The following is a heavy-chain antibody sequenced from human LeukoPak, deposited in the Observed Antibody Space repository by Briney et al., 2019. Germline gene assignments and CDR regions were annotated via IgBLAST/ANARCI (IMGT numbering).Heavy chain of an antibody. J-gene: IGHJ3*02. Sequence: GGSLRLSCAASGFTFSDYSMHWVRQAPGKGLEWVALISYDGSNKYYADSVKGRFTISRDNSKNTLYLQMNSLRAEDTAVYYCAKGGSGAIVVVTDDAFDIWGQGTMVTVSS. CDR2: ISYDGSNK. D-gene: IGHD2-21*02. CDR1: GFTFSDYS. CDR3: AKGGSGAIVVVTDDAFDI. V-gene: IGHV3-30*04.